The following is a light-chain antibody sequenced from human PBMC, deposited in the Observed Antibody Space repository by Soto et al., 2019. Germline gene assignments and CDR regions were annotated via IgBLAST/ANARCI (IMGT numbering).Light chain of an antibody. CDR3: AAWDDSLNGVV. Sequence: QSVLTQPPSASGTPGQRVTISCSGSSSNIGSNTVNWYQQLPGTAPKLLIYSNNQRPSGVPARFSGSKSGTSASLAISGLQSEDEDDYYCAAWDDSLNGVVFGGGTQLTVL. CDR2: SNN. V-gene: IGLV1-44*01. J-gene: IGLJ2*01. CDR1: SSNIGSNT.